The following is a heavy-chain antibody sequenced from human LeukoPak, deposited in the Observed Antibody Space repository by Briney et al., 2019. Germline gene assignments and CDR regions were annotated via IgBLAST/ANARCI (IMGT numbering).Heavy chain of an antibody. CDR1: GFTFPHFA. D-gene: IGHD3-3*01. CDR2: ISGSGDAT. V-gene: IGHV3-23*01. CDR3: ARDGVTIFGVEYYYYYGMDV. Sequence: GGSLRLSCDASGFTFPHFAMTWVRQSPGKGLEWVSTISGSGDATYYTDSVKGRFTVSRDNSKNTLFLQMNSLRAEDTAVYYCARDGVTIFGVEYYYYYGMDVWGQGTTVTVSS. J-gene: IGHJ6*02.